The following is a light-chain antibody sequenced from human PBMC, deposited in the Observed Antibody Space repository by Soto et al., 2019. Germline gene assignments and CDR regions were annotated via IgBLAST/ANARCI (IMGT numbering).Light chain of an antibody. CDR1: RSVSSSY. Sequence: EIVLTQSPGTLSLSPGERATLSCRASRSVSSSYLAWYQQKPGQAPRLLIYGASSRATGIPDRFSGSGSGTDFTIIISRLEPEDVAVYYYQQYGSSPWTFGQGTKVEIK. CDR2: GAS. V-gene: IGKV3-20*01. J-gene: IGKJ1*01. CDR3: QQYGSSPWT.